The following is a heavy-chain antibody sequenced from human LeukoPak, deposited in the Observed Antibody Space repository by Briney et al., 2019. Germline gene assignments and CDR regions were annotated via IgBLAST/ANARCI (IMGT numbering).Heavy chain of an antibody. CDR3: ARDRRGATENYFDY. Sequence: GRSLRLSCAAPGFTFSSYAMHWVRQAPGKGLEWVAVISYDGSNKYYADSVKGRFTISRDNSKNTLYLQMNSLRAEDTAVYYCARDRRGATENYFDYWGQGTLVTVSS. D-gene: IGHD1-26*01. CDR2: ISYDGSNK. CDR1: GFTFSSYA. V-gene: IGHV3-30*04. J-gene: IGHJ4*02.